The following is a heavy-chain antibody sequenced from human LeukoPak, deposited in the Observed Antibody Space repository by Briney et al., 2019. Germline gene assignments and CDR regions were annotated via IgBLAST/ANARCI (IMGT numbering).Heavy chain of an antibody. D-gene: IGHD3-10*01. Sequence: GGALRLSCAASGFTFSSYWLSWVRQAPGRGLEGVANIKQDGSEKYYVDSVKGRFTISRDNTKNTLYLQMNSLRAEDTAVYYCAKRRVTTYYFDYWGQGTLVTVSS. J-gene: IGHJ4*02. V-gene: IGHV3-7*03. CDR1: GFTFSSYW. CDR3: AKRRVTTYYFDY. CDR2: IKQDGSEK.